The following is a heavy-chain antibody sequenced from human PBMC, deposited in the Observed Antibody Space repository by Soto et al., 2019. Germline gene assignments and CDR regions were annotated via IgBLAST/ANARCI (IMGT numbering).Heavy chain of an antibody. CDR2: ISGSGGST. CDR3: AKAETMVRGVHYGIEG. CDR1: GFTFSSYA. D-gene: IGHD3-10*01. V-gene: IGHV3-23*01. J-gene: IGHJ6*02. Sequence: PGGSLRLSCAASGFTFSSYAMSWVRQAPGKGLEWVSAISGSGGSTYYADSVKGRFTISRDNSKNTLYLQMNSLRAEEKAVYYCAKAETMVRGVHYGIEGWSQGTTVNVAS.